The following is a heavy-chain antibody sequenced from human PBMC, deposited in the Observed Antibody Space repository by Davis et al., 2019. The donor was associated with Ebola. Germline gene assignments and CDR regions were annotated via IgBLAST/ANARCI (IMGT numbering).Heavy chain of an antibody. J-gene: IGHJ4*02. CDR2: IYYTGTT. CDR3: ARQESQLHRYYFDS. D-gene: IGHD4-23*01. V-gene: IGHV4-59*08. CDR1: GASIRSHY. Sequence: SETLSLTCTVSGASIRSHYWSWIRQPPGKGLEWIGYIYYTGTTNFNPFLKSRVSLSVHTSENKFSLKLSSVTAADTAVYYCARQESQLHRYYFDSWGQGTLVTVSS.